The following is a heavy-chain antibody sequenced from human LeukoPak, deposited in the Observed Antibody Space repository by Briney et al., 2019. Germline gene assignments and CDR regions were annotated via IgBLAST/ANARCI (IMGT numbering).Heavy chain of an antibody. J-gene: IGHJ4*02. Sequence: GGSLRLSCAASGFNFSSFAMSWVRQAPGKGLEWVSAISGSGGRTYYADSVKGRFTISRDNSKNTLYLQMNSLRAEDTALYYCARGFDGNFDYWGQGTLVTVSP. V-gene: IGHV3-23*01. CDR3: ARGFDGNFDY. D-gene: IGHD3-9*01. CDR1: GFNFSSFA. CDR2: ISGSGGRT.